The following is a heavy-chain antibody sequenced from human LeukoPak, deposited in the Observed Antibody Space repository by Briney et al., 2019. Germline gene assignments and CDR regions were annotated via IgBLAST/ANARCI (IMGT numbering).Heavy chain of an antibody. CDR3: ARDTDSRPNWFDP. J-gene: IGHJ5*02. CDR1: GGTFSSYA. V-gene: IGHV1-69*01. D-gene: IGHD6-13*01. CDR2: IIPIFGTA. Sequence: SVKVSCKASGGTFSSYAISWVRQAPGQGLEWMGGIIPIFGTANYAQKFQGRVTITADESTSTAYMELSSLRSEDTAVYYCARDTDSRPNWFDPWGQGTLVTVSP.